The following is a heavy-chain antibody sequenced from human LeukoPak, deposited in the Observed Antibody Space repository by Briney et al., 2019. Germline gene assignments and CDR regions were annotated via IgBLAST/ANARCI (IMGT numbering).Heavy chain of an antibody. D-gene: IGHD5-24*01. V-gene: IGHV3-64*01. CDR2: ISSNGGST. Sequence: GGSLRLSCAASGFTFSSYAMHWVRQAPGKGLEYVSAISSNGGSTNYANSVKGRFTISRDNSKNTLYLQMGSLRAEDMAVYYCARGERWLTPHSAFDIWGQGTMVIVSS. CDR1: GFTFSSYA. CDR3: ARGERWLTPHSAFDI. J-gene: IGHJ3*02.